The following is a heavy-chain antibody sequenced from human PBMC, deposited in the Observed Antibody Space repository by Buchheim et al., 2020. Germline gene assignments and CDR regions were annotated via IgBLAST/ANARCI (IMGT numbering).Heavy chain of an antibody. D-gene: IGHD5/OR15-5a*01. Sequence: QLQLQESGSGLVKPSQTLSLTCAVSGGSISSGGYSWSWIRQPPGKGLEWIGYIYHSGSTYYNPSLKSRVTISVDRSKNQFFLKLSSVTAADTAVYYCARGGVIVVSTRYYNWFDPWGQGTL. V-gene: IGHV4-30-2*01. CDR3: ARGGVIVVSTRYYNWFDP. J-gene: IGHJ5*02. CDR2: IYHSGST. CDR1: GGSISSGGYS.